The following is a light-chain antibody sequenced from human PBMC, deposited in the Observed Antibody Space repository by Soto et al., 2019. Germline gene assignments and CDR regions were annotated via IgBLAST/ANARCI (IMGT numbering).Light chain of an antibody. CDR3: QQYYSTHIT. CDR1: QSVLYSSNNKNY. V-gene: IGKV4-1*01. Sequence: DIVMTQSPDSLAVSLGERANINCKSSQSVLYSSNNKNYLAWYQQKPGQPPKLLIYWASTRESGVPDRFSGSGSGTDFTLTISSLQAEDVAVYYCQQYYSTHITFGQGTRLEIK. CDR2: WAS. J-gene: IGKJ5*01.